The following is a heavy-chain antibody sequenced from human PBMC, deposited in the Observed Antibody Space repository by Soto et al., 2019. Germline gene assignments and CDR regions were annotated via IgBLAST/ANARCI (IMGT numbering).Heavy chain of an antibody. V-gene: IGHV4-30-4*01. CDR3: ATFGVIGEPFDY. CDR2: IYYSGST. CDR1: GGSISSGDYY. D-gene: IGHD3-10*01. Sequence: QVQLQESGPGLVKPSQTLSLTCTVSGGSISSGDYYWSWIRQPPGKGLEWIGYIYYSGSTYYNPSLKSRVTLSIDTPSNQFSLRLSSLTAADTAVYYCATFGVIGEPFDYWGQGTLVTVSS. J-gene: IGHJ4*02.